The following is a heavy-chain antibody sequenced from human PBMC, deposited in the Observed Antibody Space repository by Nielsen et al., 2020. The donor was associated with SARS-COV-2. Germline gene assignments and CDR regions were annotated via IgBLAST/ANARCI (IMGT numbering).Heavy chain of an antibody. CDR1: GYSFTSYW. CDR2: IYPSDSDT. J-gene: IGHJ5*02. D-gene: IGHD6-13*01. CDR3: ARQEGSLRVAAAAYNWFDP. Sequence: GESLKISCQGSGYSFTSYWIGWVRQMPGKGLEWMGIIYPSDSDTRYSPSFQGQVTISADKSISTAYLQWSSLKASDTAMYYCARQEGSLRVAAAAYNWFDPWGQGTLVTVSS. V-gene: IGHV5-51*01.